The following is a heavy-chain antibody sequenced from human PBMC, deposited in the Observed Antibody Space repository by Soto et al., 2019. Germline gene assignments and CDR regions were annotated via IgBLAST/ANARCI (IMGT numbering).Heavy chain of an antibody. CDR3: ARVGGYCSGGSCYHGFDY. J-gene: IGHJ4*02. CDR2: INPRGGST. D-gene: IGHD2-15*01. V-gene: IGHV1-46*03. CDR1: GYTFTSYY. Sequence: QVQLVQSGAEVKKPGASVKVSCKASGYTFTSYYMHWVRQAPGQGLEWMGIINPRGGSTSYAQKFQGRVTMTRDTSTSTVYMELSSLRSEDTAVYYCARVGGYCSGGSCYHGFDYWGQGTLVTVSS.